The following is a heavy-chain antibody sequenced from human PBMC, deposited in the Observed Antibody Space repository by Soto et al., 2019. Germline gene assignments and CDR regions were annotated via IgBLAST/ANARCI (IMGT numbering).Heavy chain of an antibody. CDR3: AREETAWPLAYGLDV. CDR2: IGTRSDI. J-gene: IGHJ6*02. D-gene: IGHD2-21*02. V-gene: IGHV3-21*01. CDR1: GFTFSSYS. Sequence: GGSLRLSCAASGFTFSSYSMHWVRQAPGKGLEWVSSIGTRSDIYYADSVKGRFTISRDNAKNSLSLQMNSMTAEDTAVYYCAREETAWPLAYGLDVWGQGTTVTVSS.